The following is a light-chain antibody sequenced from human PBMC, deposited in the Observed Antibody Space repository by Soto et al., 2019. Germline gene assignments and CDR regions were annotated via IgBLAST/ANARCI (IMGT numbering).Light chain of an antibody. CDR3: QQRSNWPRRT. Sequence: EIVLTQSPATPSLSPGERATLSCRASQSVSSYLAWYQQKPGQAPRLLIYDASNRATGIPARFSGSGSGTDFTLTISSLEPEDFAVYYCQQRSNWPRRTFGQGTKVEIK. CDR1: QSVSSY. CDR2: DAS. V-gene: IGKV3-11*01. J-gene: IGKJ1*01.